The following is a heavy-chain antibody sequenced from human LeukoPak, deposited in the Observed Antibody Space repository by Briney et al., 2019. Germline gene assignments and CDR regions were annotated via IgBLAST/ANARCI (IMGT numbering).Heavy chain of an antibody. CDR3: ARVGSDILTGYYYGMDV. CDR1: GGSISSSNW. V-gene: IGHV4-4*02. J-gene: IGHJ6*02. CDR2: IYHSGAT. D-gene: IGHD3-9*01. Sequence: SETLSLTCAVSGGSISSSNWWSWVRQPPGKGLEWIGEIYHSGATNYNPSLKSRVTISVDKSKSQFSLRLNSVTAADTAVYYCARVGSDILTGYYYGMDVWGQGTTVTVSS.